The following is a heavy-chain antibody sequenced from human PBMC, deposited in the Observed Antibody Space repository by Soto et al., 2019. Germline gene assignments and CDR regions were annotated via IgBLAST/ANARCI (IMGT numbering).Heavy chain of an antibody. Sequence: ASVKVSCKASGGTFSSYAISWVRQAPGQGLEWMGGIIPIFGTANYSQKFQGRVTITADESTSTAYMELSSLRSEDTAVYYCARKGTAAAGLYYYYGMDVWGQGTTVTVS. CDR3: ARKGTAAAGLYYYYGMDV. CDR1: GGTFSSYA. CDR2: IIPIFGTA. D-gene: IGHD6-13*01. V-gene: IGHV1-69*13. J-gene: IGHJ6*02.